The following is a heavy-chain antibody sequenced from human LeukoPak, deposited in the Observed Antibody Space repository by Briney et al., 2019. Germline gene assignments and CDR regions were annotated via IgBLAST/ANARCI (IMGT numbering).Heavy chain of an antibody. CDR2: ISANSLHI. CDR3: ARGPWMVVTDYYMDV. J-gene: IGHJ6*03. D-gene: IGHD3-22*01. CDR1: SFTFSDQS. Sequence: GGSLRLSCAASSFTFSDQSMNWVRQAPGKGLEWVSSISANSLHIFYADSVKGRFTISRDNAKNSLYPQMNNLRAEDMAVYYCARGPWMVVTDYYMDVWGKGTTVTVSS. V-gene: IGHV3-21*01.